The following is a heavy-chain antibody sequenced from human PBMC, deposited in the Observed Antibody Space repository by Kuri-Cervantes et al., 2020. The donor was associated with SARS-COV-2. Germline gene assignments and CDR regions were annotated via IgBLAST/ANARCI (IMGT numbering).Heavy chain of an antibody. CDR1: GFTFSSYA. V-gene: IGHV3-30-3*01. J-gene: IGHJ6*02. CDR2: ISYDGSNK. Sequence: GESLKISCAASGFTFSSYAMHWVRQAPGKGLEWVAVISYDGSNKYYADSVKGRFTISRDNSKNTLYLQMNSLRAEDTAVYYCARDLAYYYGMDVWGQGTTVTVSS. D-gene: IGHD3-16*01. CDR3: ARDLAYYYGMDV.